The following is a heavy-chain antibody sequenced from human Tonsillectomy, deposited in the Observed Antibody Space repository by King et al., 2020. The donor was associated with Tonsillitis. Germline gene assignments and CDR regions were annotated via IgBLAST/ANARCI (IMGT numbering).Heavy chain of an antibody. J-gene: IGHJ4*02. Sequence: VQLVESGAEVKKPGASVKVSCKASGYTFTSYYMHWVRQAPGQGLEWMGIINPSGGSTSYAQKFQGRVTMTRDTSTSTVYMELSSLRSEDTAVYYCARDPYYYDSSGYYAKYYLDSWGQGTLVTVSS. CDR3: ARDPYYYDSSGYYAKYYLDS. V-gene: IGHV1-46*01. CDR2: INPSGGST. D-gene: IGHD3-22*01. CDR1: GYTFTSYY.